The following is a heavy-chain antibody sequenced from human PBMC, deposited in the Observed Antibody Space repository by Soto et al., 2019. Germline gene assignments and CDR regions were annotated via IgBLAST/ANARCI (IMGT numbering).Heavy chain of an antibody. CDR3: ARKIGYCSGGSCYSPFDI. D-gene: IGHD2-15*01. V-gene: IGHV1-69*13. Sequence: SVKVSCKASGGTLSSYAISWVRQAPGQGLEWMGGIIPIFGTANYAQKFQGRVTITADESTSTAYMELSSLRSEDTAVYYCARKIGYCSGGSCYSPFDIWGQGTMVTV. J-gene: IGHJ3*02. CDR1: GGTLSSYA. CDR2: IIPIFGTA.